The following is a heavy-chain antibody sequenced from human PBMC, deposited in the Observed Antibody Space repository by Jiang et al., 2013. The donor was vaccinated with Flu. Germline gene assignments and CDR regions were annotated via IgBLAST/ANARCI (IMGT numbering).Heavy chain of an antibody. J-gene: IGHJ4*02. CDR3: ALAIDGNFYFDY. Sequence: VQLVESGAEVKKPGESLKISCEGSGNSFMNYWIGWVRQTPGEGLEWMGIMHPGYSDTRYSPSFQGQVTLSADKSINTAYLQWSRLQASDTAMYYCALAIDGNFYFDYWGQGTPVTVS. V-gene: IGHV5-51*01. CDR1: GNSFMNYW. CDR2: MHPGYSDT. D-gene: IGHD5-24*01.